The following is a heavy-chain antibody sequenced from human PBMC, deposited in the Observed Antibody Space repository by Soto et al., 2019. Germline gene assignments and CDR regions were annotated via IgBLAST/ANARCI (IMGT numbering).Heavy chain of an antibody. Sequence: ASVKVSCKASGYTFTGYYMHWVRQAPGQGLEWMGWINPNSGGTNYAQKFQGWVTMTRDTSISTAYMELSRLRSDDTAVYYWARAYSVLNWASDYWGQGTLVTVSS. CDR3: ARAYSVLNWASDY. D-gene: IGHD2-8*01. CDR1: GYTFTGYY. CDR2: INPNSGGT. J-gene: IGHJ4*02. V-gene: IGHV1-2*04.